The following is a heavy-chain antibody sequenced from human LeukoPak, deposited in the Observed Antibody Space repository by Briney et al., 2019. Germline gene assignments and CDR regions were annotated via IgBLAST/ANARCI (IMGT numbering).Heavy chain of an antibody. J-gene: IGHJ5*02. CDR3: AREGRYFDWLLSWFDP. Sequence: GGSLRLSCAASGFTFSSYWMSWVRQAPGKGLEWVANIKQDGSEKYYEDSVKGRFTISRDNAKNSLYLQMNSLRAEDTAVYYCAREGRYFDWLLSWFDPWGQGTLVTVSS. D-gene: IGHD3-9*01. CDR2: IKQDGSEK. CDR1: GFTFSSYW. V-gene: IGHV3-7*03.